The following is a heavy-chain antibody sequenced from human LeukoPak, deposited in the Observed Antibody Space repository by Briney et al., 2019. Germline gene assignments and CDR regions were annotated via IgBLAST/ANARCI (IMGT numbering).Heavy chain of an antibody. J-gene: IGHJ4*02. D-gene: IGHD3-22*01. V-gene: IGHV3-21*01. CDR2: ISSSSSYI. Sequence: PGGSLRLSCAASGFTFSSYSMNWVRQAPGKGLEWVSSISSSSSYIYYADSLKGRFTISRDNAKNSLYLQMNILRDEDTAVYYCARGPGFYYDSSGYVHYWGQGTLVTVSS. CDR1: GFTFSSYS. CDR3: ARGPGFYYDSSGYVHY.